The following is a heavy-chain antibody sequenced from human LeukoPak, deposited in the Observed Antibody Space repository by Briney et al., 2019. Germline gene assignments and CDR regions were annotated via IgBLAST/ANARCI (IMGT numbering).Heavy chain of an antibody. CDR3: ARSGYSYGHHDY. CDR2: IYYSGST. CDR1: GGTISSYY. J-gene: IGHJ4*02. D-gene: IGHD5-18*01. V-gene: IGHV4-59*08. Sequence: PETLSLTCTVSGGTISSYYWSWIPQPPGKGLVWIGYIYYSGSTNYNPSLKSRVTISVDTSKNQFSLKLSSVTAADTAVYYCARSGYSYGHHDYWGQGTLVTVSS.